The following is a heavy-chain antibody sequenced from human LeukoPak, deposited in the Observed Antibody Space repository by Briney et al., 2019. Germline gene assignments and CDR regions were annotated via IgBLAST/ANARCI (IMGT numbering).Heavy chain of an antibody. V-gene: IGHV3-48*01. J-gene: IGHJ6*04. CDR1: GFTFSSHS. D-gene: IGHD2-21*01. CDR2: ISSSSTI. Sequence: GGSLRLSCAASGFTFSSHSMNWVRQAPGKGLEWVSYISSSSTIYYADSVKGRFTISRDNAKNSLYLQMNNLRAEDTAVYYCARAYCGGDCYSPDVWGKGTTVTVSS. CDR3: ARAYCGGDCYSPDV.